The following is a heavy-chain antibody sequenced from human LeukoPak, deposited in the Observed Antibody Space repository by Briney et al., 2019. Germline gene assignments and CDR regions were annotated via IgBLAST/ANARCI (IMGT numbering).Heavy chain of an antibody. CDR3: ARDSTIFGVAIDY. Sequence: KPSETLSLTCTVSGGSISSYYWSWIRQPPGKGLEWIGYIYYSGSTNYNPSLKSRVTMSVDTSKNQFSLKLSSVTAADTAVYYCARDSTIFGVAIDYWGQGTLVTVSS. D-gene: IGHD3-3*01. J-gene: IGHJ4*02. V-gene: IGHV4-59*12. CDR1: GGSISSYY. CDR2: IYYSGST.